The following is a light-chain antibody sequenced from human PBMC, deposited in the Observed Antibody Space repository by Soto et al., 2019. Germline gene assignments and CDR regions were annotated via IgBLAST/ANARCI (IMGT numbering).Light chain of an antibody. CDR2: SND. V-gene: IGLV1-44*01. Sequence: QSVLTQPPSASGTPGQRVTISCSGSSSSIGTNTVNWYQHLPGSAPKLLIYSNDQRPSGVPARFSGSKSGTSASLAISGLQPDDEADYYCKAWDGSLNVVLFGGGTKLTVL. CDR3: KAWDGSLNVVL. J-gene: IGLJ2*01. CDR1: SSSIGTNT.